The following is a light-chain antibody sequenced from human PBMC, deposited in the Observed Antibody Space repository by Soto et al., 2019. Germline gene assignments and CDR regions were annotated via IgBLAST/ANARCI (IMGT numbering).Light chain of an antibody. V-gene: IGKV4-1*01. CDR2: WAS. CDR1: QSVLYSSNNKNY. J-gene: IGKJ2*01. Sequence: DIVMTQSPDSLAASLGERATINCKSSQSVLYSSNNKNYLAWYQQKPGQPPKLLIYWASTRESGVPDRFSGSVSGTDFTLTISSLQAEDVAVYYCEQYYITPPYTFGQGTKLEIK. CDR3: EQYYITPPYT.